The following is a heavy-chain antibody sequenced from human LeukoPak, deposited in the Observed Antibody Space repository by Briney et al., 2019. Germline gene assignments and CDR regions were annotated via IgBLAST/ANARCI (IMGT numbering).Heavy chain of an antibody. V-gene: IGHV4-39*01. CDR3: ARQLPTAAADTRGYFDY. CDR2: LYYGENS. J-gene: IGHJ4*02. CDR1: GGSISIISSSTYY. D-gene: IGHD6-25*01. Sequence: SETLSLTCTVSGGSISIISSSTYYWDWIRQAPGKGLEWIGSLYYGENSHYNPSLKSRATLSVDTSNNQFSLKLTPVTAADAAVYFCARQLPTAAADTRGYFDYWGQGTVVTVSS.